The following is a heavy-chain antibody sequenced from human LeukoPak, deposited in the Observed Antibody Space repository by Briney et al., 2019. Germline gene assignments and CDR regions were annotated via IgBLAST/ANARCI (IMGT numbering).Heavy chain of an antibody. D-gene: IGHD3-10*01. Sequence: SETLSLACTVSGGSISSSSYYWGWIRQPPGKGLEWIGSIYYSGSTYYNPSLKSRVTISVDTSKNQFSLKLSSVTAADTAVYYCARSNPPMVRGVIISFGYYYYGMDVWGQGTTVTGSS. V-gene: IGHV4-39*01. CDR2: IYYSGST. CDR1: GGSISSSSYY. J-gene: IGHJ6*02. CDR3: ARSNPPMVRGVIISFGYYYYGMDV.